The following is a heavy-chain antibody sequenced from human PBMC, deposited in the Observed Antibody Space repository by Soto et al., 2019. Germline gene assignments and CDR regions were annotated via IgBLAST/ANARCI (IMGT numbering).Heavy chain of an antibody. J-gene: IGHJ6*02. CDR3: ARFGCSGGSCYSEVPRGYYYYGKDV. D-gene: IGHD2-15*01. Sequence: HPGGSLRLSCAASGFTVSSNYMSWVRQAPGKGLEWVSVIYSGGSTYYADSVKGRFTISRDNSKNTLYLQMNSLRAEDTAVYYCARFGCSGGSCYSEVPRGYYYYGKDVWGQGTTVTVSS. CDR2: IYSGGST. CDR1: GFTVSSNY. V-gene: IGHV3-53*01.